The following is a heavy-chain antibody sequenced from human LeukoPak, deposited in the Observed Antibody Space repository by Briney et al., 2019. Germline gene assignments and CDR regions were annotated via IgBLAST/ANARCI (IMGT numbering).Heavy chain of an antibody. J-gene: IGHJ4*02. V-gene: IGHV4-39*01. CDR2: IYYSGST. D-gene: IGHD7-27*01. CDR3: ASNWGGDEYYFDY. Sequence: PSETLSLTCTVSGGSMTSYYWNWIRQPPGKGLEWIASIYYSGSTYYNPSLKSRVTISVDTSKNQFSLRLSSVTAADTAVYYCASNWGGDEYYFDYWGQGSLVTVSS. CDR1: GGSMTSYY.